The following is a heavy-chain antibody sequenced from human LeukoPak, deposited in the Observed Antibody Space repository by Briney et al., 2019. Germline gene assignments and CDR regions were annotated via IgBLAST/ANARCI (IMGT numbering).Heavy chain of an antibody. V-gene: IGHV3-66*01. Sequence: GGSLRLSCASSGVTVTGNYWHWVRQRPGKRLEWISILYADGKTLYADAVTGRFTFSRDSSKNTLALQMNSLRVEDTAVYYCTYGDYPLTYWGQGTLVTVSS. CDR2: LYADGKT. CDR1: GVTVTGNY. J-gene: IGHJ4*02. D-gene: IGHD4-17*01. CDR3: TYGDYPLTY.